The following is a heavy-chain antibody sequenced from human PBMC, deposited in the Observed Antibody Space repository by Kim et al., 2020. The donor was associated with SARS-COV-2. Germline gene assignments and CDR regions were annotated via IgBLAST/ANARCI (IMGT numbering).Heavy chain of an antibody. Sequence: VTTFYADSVRGRFTISRDNSKNTLYLQLNSLRAEDTAVYYCAKGWRTNDYWGQGTLVTVSS. V-gene: IGHV3-23*01. CDR2: VTT. CDR3: AKGWRTNDY. J-gene: IGHJ4*02. D-gene: IGHD2-15*01.